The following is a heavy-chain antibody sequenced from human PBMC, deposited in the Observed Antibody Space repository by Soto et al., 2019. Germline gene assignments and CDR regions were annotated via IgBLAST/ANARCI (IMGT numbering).Heavy chain of an antibody. J-gene: IGHJ4*02. CDR3: ARQGAVAGFFDY. CDR2: IYYSGST. D-gene: IGHD6-19*01. CDR1: GGSISSSSYY. Sequence: QLQLQESGPGLVKPSETLSLTCTVSGGSISSSSYYWGWIRQPPGKGLEWIGSIYYSGSTYYNPSLKSRVTISVDTSKNQFSLKLSSVTAADTAVYSCARQGAVAGFFDYWGQGTLVTVSS. V-gene: IGHV4-39*01.